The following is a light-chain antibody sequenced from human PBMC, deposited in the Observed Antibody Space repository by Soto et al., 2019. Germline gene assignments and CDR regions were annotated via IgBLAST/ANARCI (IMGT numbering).Light chain of an antibody. Sequence: PMSQSPFTLSPPSGARLTITFWASESIRTWLAWYQHKPGKAPKFLIYDASTLESGVPSRFSGSGSGTEFTLTISSLQPDDFATYYCQQYNNYPRTFGQGTKVDIK. CDR2: DAS. V-gene: IGKV1-5*01. J-gene: IGKJ1*01. CDR1: ESIRTW. CDR3: QQYNNYPRT.